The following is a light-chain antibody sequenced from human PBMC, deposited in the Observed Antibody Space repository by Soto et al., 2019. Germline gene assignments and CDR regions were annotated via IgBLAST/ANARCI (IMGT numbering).Light chain of an antibody. CDR3: ISYTSISTLI. CDR2: DVS. CDR1: SSDVGGYNY. Sequence: QSVLTQPPSASGSPGQSITISCTGTSSDVGGYNYVSWYQQHPGRAPKLIIYDVSNRPSGVSNRFSGSKSGNTASLTISGLQAEDEADYYCISYTSISTLIFGGGTKLTVL. J-gene: IGLJ2*01. V-gene: IGLV2-14*03.